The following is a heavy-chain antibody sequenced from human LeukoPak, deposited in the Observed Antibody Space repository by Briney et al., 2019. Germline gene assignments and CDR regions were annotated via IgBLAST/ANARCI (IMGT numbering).Heavy chain of an antibody. CDR3: AGGSEGGYFDY. D-gene: IGHD3-16*01. V-gene: IGHV1-46*01. CDR2: INPSGGST. J-gene: IGHJ4*02. CDR1: GGTFSSYA. Sequence: ASVKVSCKASGGTFSSYAISWVRQAPGQGLEWMGIINPSGGSTSYAQKFQGRVTMTRDTSTSTVYMELSSLRSEDTAVYYCAGGSEGGYFDYWGQGTLVTVSS.